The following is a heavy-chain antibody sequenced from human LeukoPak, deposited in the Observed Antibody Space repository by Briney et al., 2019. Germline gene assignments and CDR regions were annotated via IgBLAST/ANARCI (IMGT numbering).Heavy chain of an antibody. D-gene: IGHD3-10*01. CDR1: GGSFSGYY. J-gene: IGHJ5*02. CDR3: ARGGWMRYYYGSGSPYKT. Sequence: SETLSLTCAVCGGSFSGYYWSWIRQPPGKGLEWIGEINHSGSTNYNPSLKSRVTISVDTSKNQFSLKLSSVTAADTAVYYCARGGWMRYYYGSGSPYKTWGQGTLVTVSS. CDR2: INHSGST. V-gene: IGHV4-34*01.